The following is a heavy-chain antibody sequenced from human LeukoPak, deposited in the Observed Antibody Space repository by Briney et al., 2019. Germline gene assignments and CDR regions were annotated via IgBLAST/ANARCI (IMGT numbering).Heavy chain of an antibody. CDR1: GGTLSSYA. CDR3: AARRDIVVVPAAMFSYYYYYGMDV. Sequence: ASVKVSCKASGGTLSSYAISWVRQAPGQGLEWMGGIIPIFGTANYAQKFQGRVMITADKSTSTAYMELSSLRSEDTAVYYCAARRDIVVVPAAMFSYYYYYGMDVWGKGTTVTVSS. V-gene: IGHV1-69*06. D-gene: IGHD2-2*01. J-gene: IGHJ6*04. CDR2: IIPIFGTA.